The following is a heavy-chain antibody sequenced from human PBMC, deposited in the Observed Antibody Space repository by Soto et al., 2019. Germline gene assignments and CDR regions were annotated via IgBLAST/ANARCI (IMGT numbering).Heavy chain of an antibody. J-gene: IGHJ4*02. D-gene: IGHD3-3*01. Sequence: ASVKVSCKASGYTFTSYAMHWVRQAPGQRLEWMGWINAGNGNTKYSQKFQGRVTITRDTSASTAYMELSSLRSEDTAVYYCARGPYDFWSGYYRPFDYWGQGTLVTVSS. CDR1: GYTFTSYA. CDR3: ARGPYDFWSGYYRPFDY. V-gene: IGHV1-3*01. CDR2: INAGNGNT.